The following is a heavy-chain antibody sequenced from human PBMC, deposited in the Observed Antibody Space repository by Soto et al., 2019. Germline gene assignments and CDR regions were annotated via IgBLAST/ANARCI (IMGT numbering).Heavy chain of an antibody. CDR2: INHSGTT. D-gene: IGHD6-25*01. Sequence: SETLSLTCGVYRGSFSGFYWSWVRQTPGGGLEWIGEINHSGTTNYNPSFQNRVTISVDKSTNNFSLKMTSVTAADAAVYYCARGRGYVYGSNFYGLDVWGQGTTVTVSS. CDR1: RGSFSGFY. CDR3: ARGRGYVYGSNFYGLDV. J-gene: IGHJ6*02. V-gene: IGHV4-34*01.